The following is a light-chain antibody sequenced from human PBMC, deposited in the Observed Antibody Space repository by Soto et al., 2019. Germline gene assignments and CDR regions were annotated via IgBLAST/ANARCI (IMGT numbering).Light chain of an antibody. V-gene: IGLV3-21*04. Sequence: SYELTQSPSVSVAPGKTARITCGESDIGSKSVHWYQQKPGQAPVLVIYYDRHRPSGIPERFSGSNSGNMATLTISRVEAGDEADYYCQVWDSGSDHVVFGGGTKVTVL. J-gene: IGLJ2*01. CDR2: YDR. CDR1: DIGSKS. CDR3: QVWDSGSDHVV.